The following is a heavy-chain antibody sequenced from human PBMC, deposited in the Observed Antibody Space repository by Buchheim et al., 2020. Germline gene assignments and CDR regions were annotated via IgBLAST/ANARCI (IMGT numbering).Heavy chain of an antibody. CDR1: GFTFGDYA. D-gene: IGHD1-26*01. V-gene: IGHV3-49*04. CDR2: IRSKAYGGTT. CDR3: TRLGATRYYFDY. J-gene: IGHJ4*02. Sequence: EVQLVESGGGLVQPGRSLRLSCTASGFTFGDYAMSWVRQAPGKGLEWVGFIRSKAYGGTTEYAASVKGRFTISRDDSKSIAYLQMNSLKTEDTAVYYCTRLGATRYYFDYWGQGTL.